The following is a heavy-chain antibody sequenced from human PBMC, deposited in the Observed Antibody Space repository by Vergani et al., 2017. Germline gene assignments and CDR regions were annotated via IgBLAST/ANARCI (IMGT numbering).Heavy chain of an antibody. J-gene: IGHJ4*02. D-gene: IGHD4-11*01. CDR3: ARYRGSNHRIDGVAVFDY. V-gene: IGHV3-30*02. CDR2: IRYDGSNK. CDR1: GFTFSSYG. Sequence: VQLVESGGGLVQPGGSLRLSCAASGFTFSSYGMHWVRQAPGKGLEWVAFIRYDGSNKYYADSVKGRFTISRDNSKNTLYLQMNSLRAEDTAVYYCARYRGSNHRIDGVAVFDYWGQGTLVTVSS.